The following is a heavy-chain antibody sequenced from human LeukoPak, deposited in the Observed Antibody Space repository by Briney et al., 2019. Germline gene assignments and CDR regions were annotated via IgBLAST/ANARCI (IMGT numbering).Heavy chain of an antibody. CDR2: VNPSGGST. V-gene: IGHV1-46*01. D-gene: IGHD3-10*01. J-gene: IGHJ3*02. Sequence: GASVKVSCKASGYTLTSYYVHWVRQAPGQGLDWMGIVNPSGGSTTYAQKFQGRVTMTRDTSTSTVYMELSSLRSEDTAVYYCARDGQDYDYGSVGAFDIWGQGTMVTVSS. CDR1: GYTLTSYY. CDR3: ARDGQDYDYGSVGAFDI.